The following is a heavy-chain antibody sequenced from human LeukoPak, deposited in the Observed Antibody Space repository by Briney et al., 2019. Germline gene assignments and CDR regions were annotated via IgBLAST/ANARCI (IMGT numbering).Heavy chain of an antibody. CDR2: ISSSSTI. Sequence: GGSLRLSCAASGFTFSSYSMNWVRQAPGKGLEWVSYISSSSTIYYADSVKGRFTISRDNAKNSLYLQMNSLRAEDTAVYYCARASGDFDYWGQGTLVTVSS. J-gene: IGHJ4*02. CDR1: GFTFSSYS. CDR3: ARASGDFDY. V-gene: IGHV3-48*01. D-gene: IGHD6-25*01.